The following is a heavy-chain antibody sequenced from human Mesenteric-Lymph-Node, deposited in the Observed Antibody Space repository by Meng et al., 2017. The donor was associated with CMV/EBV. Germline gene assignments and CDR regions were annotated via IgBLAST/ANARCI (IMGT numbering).Heavy chain of an antibody. J-gene: IGHJ6*02. CDR3: ARGGYSSKYYYYYGMDV. D-gene: IGHD6-19*01. CDR1: GFTFDDYG. V-gene: IGHV3-20*04. CDR2: INWSGGST. Sequence: GGSLRLSCAAFGFTFDDYGMSWVRQAPGKGLEWVSGINWSGGSTGYADSVKGRFTISRDNAKNSLYLQMNSLRAEDTALYYCARGGYSSKYYYYYGMDVWGQGTTVTVSS.